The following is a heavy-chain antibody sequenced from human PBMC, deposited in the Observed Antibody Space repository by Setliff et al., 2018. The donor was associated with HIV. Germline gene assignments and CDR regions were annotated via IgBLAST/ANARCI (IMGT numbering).Heavy chain of an antibody. V-gene: IGHV3-43*01. CDR2: ISWDGYNK. Sequence: PGGSLRLSCAASGFRFDDDTMHWVRQAPGKGLEWVSLISWDGYNKYYADSVKGRFTISRDNARNTLYLQMNSLRAEDTAVYYCARDPATTVTELTEGGGTFDYWGQGTLVTVSS. CDR1: GFRFDDDT. D-gene: IGHD4-17*01. CDR3: ARDPATTVTELTEGGGTFDY. J-gene: IGHJ4*02.